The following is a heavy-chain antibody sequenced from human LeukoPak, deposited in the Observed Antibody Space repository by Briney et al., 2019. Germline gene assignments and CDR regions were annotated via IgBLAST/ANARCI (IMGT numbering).Heavy chain of an antibody. Sequence: GGSLRLSCAASGFTFSNYWMSWVRQAPGKGLEWVSVIYSGGSTYYADSVKGRFTISRDNSKNTLYLQMNSLRAEDTAVYYCAKQEGISLTSRWGQGTLVTVSS. D-gene: IGHD6-13*01. CDR1: GFTFSNYW. CDR2: IYSGGST. V-gene: IGHV3-53*01. CDR3: AKQEGISLTSR. J-gene: IGHJ4*02.